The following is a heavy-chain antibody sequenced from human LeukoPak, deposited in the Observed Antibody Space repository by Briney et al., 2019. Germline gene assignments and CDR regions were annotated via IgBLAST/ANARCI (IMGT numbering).Heavy chain of an antibody. CDR3: ARGIWSARTVDYYLDY. Sequence: GASVKVSCKASGYNFNNYAIHWVRQAPGQRFEWMGWINAGNSHTKYSQNFQGRITITRGSSASTVYMELSSLTSEDTAVYYCARGIWSARTVDYYLDYWGQGTLVTVSS. D-gene: IGHD2-21*01. CDR2: INAGNSHT. CDR1: GYNFNNYA. V-gene: IGHV1-3*01. J-gene: IGHJ4*02.